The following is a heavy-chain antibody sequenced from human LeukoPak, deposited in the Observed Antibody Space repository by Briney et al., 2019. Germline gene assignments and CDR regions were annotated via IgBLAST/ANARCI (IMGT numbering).Heavy chain of an antibody. Sequence: GGSLRLSCVASGFTFSSSWMTWVRQAPGMGLERVANIKADGSGKYYVDSVRGRFSISRDNAKNSLYLQMNSLRAEDTAVYYCARRTYYYDGSGSYYYFDYWGQGTLVTVSS. CDR2: IKADGSGK. CDR1: GFTFSSSW. V-gene: IGHV3-7*01. D-gene: IGHD3-22*01. CDR3: ARRTYYYDGSGSYYYFDY. J-gene: IGHJ4*02.